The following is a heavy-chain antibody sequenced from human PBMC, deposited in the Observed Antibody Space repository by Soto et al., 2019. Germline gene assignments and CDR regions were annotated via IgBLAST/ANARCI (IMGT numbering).Heavy chain of an antibody. V-gene: IGHV5-51*01. D-gene: IGHD2-2*02. CDR2: IYPGDSDT. J-gene: IGHJ5*02. CDR1: GYSCSTYW. CDR3: ARRGYCSGTTCYKWFDP. Sequence: GESLKISCKGSGYSCSTYWIAWVRQMPGKGLEWMGIIYPGDSDTRYSPSFQGQVTISADKSISTAYLQWSSLKASDTAMYYCARRGYCSGTTCYKWFDPWGQGTLVTVSS.